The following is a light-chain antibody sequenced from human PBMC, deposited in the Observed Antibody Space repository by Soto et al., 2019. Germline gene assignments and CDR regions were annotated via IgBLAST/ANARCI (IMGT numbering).Light chain of an antibody. J-gene: IGLJ1*01. Sequence: QSVLTQPPSVSGAPGHRVTISCTGSSSNIGAGFDVHWYQQLPGTAPKLLVYGNSNRPSGVPDRFSGSKSGTSASLAVTGLQAEDEAHYYCQSYDSSLSAYVFGTGTKVTVL. CDR2: GNS. V-gene: IGLV1-40*01. CDR3: QSYDSSLSAYV. CDR1: SSNIGAGFD.